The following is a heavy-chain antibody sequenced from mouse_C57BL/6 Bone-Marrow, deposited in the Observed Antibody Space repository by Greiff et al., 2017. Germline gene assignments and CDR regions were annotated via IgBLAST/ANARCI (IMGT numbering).Heavy chain of an antibody. CDR1: GYAFTNYL. J-gene: IGHJ2*01. CDR2: INPGSGGT. CDR3: ARNYYGSSYDYFDD. D-gene: IGHD1-1*01. V-gene: IGHV1-54*01. Sequence: VQLQESGAELVRPGTSVKVSCKASGYAFTNYLIEWVKQRPGQGLEWIGVINPGSGGTNYNEKFKGKATLTADKSSSTAYMQLSSLTSEDSAVYFCARNYYGSSYDYFDDWGQGTTLTVSS.